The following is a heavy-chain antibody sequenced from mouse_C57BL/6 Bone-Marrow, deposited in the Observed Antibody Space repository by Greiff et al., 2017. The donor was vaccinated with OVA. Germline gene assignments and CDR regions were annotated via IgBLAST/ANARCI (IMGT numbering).Heavy chain of an antibody. D-gene: IGHD4-1*01. CDR3: TRVGTRGWFAY. CDR1: GFTFSSYA. V-gene: IGHV5-9-1*02. J-gene: IGHJ3*01. Sequence: EVQLQQSGEGLVKPGGSLKLSCAASGFTFSSYAMSWVRQTPEKRLEWVAYISSGGDYIYYADTVKGRFTISRDNARNTLYLQMSSLKSEDTAMYYCTRVGTRGWFAYWGQGTLVTVSA. CDR2: ISSGGDYI.